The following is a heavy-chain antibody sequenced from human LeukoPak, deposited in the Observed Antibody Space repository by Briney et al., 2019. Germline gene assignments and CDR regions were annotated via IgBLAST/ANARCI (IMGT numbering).Heavy chain of an antibody. CDR3: APSPNWPTFYFDY. CDR2: INPNSGVT. Sequence: ASVKVSCKASGYTFTGYNMRWVRQAPGQGLAWMGWINPNSGVTNYAQKFQGRVTMTRDTSINTAYMDLSRLRSDDTAVYYCAPSPNWPTFYFDYWGQGTLVTVSS. V-gene: IGHV1-2*02. J-gene: IGHJ4*02. D-gene: IGHD7-27*01. CDR1: GYTFTGYN.